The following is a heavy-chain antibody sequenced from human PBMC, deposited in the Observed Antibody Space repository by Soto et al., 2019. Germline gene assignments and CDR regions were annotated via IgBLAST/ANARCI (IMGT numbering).Heavy chain of an antibody. CDR2: ISYDGSNK. V-gene: IGHV3-30-3*01. D-gene: IGHD1-7*01. J-gene: IGHJ4*02. CDR3: ARDLNWNYGGPIDY. Sequence: GGSLRLSCAASGFTFSSYATHWVRQAPGKGLEWVAVISYDGSNKYYADSVKGRFTISRDNSKNTLYLQMNSLRAEDTAVYYCARDLNWNYGGPIDYWGQGTLVTVSS. CDR1: GFTFSSYA.